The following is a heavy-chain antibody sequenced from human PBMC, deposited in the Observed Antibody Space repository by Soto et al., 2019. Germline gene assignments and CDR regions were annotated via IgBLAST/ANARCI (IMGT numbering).Heavy chain of an antibody. D-gene: IGHD3-10*01. J-gene: IGHJ6*02. V-gene: IGHV1-24*01. Sequence: ASVKVSCKVSGYTLTELSMHWVRQAPGKGLEWMGGFDPEDGETIYAQKFQGRVTMTEDTSTDTAYMELSSLRSEDTAVYYCATVSLYGSGSYSYYYYGMDVWGQGTTVTVSS. CDR3: ATVSLYGSGSYSYYYYGMDV. CDR2: FDPEDGET. CDR1: GYTLTELS.